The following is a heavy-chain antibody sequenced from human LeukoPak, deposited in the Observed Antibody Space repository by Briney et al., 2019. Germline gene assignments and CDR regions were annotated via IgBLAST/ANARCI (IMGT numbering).Heavy chain of an antibody. CDR1: GGSINSGDYY. CDR2: IFYSGTI. Sequence: PSETLSLTCTVSGGSINSGDYYWSWIRQTPGKGLEWIASIFYSGTIYNNPSLKSRTLISVDTSKNQFSLRLTSVTAADTAVYFCATLDNSFDHWGQGTLVTVSS. CDR3: ATLDNSFDH. V-gene: IGHV4-30-4*01. J-gene: IGHJ5*02.